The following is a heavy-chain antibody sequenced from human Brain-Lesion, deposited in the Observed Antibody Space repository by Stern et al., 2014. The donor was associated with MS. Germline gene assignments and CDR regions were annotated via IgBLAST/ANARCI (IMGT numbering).Heavy chain of an antibody. V-gene: IGHV4-61*02. D-gene: IGHD2-2*01. CDR3: ARGRVVPGFQYYATDV. CDR2: IFKRGST. J-gene: IGHJ6*02. Sequence: QLQLQESGPGLVKPSQTLSLSCTVSGGSISSGGYYWSWIRQPAGKGLEWIGRIFKRGSTRYNPSLKSRVTISIDTSKNQFSLRLNSMTAADTAVYYCARGRVVPGFQYYATDVWGQGTTVIVSS. CDR1: GGSISSGGYY.